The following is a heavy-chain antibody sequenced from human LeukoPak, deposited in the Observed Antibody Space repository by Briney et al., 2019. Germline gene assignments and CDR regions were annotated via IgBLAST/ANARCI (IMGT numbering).Heavy chain of an antibody. J-gene: IGHJ3*02. CDR2: INPNSGGT. D-gene: IGHD2-2*01. CDR3: ARSRYQLDAFDI. CDR1: RYTFTGYY. Sequence: ASVKVSCKASRYTFTGYYMHWVRQAPGQGLEWMGWINPNSGGTNYAQKFQGRVTMTRDTSISTAYMELSRLRSDDTAVYYCARSRYQLDAFDIWGQGTMVTVSS. V-gene: IGHV1-2*02.